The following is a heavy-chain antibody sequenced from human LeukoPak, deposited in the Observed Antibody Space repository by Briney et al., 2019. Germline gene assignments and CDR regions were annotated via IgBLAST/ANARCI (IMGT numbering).Heavy chain of an antibody. CDR3: AGGVAAHDY. D-gene: IGHD2-15*01. Sequence: GGSLRLSCTASGFTFGDYAMSWFRQAPGKGLEWVSSISSSSTYIYYADSVKGRFTISRDNAKNSLYLQMNSLRAEDTAVYYCAGGVAAHDYWGQGTLVTASS. CDR1: GFTFGDYA. V-gene: IGHV3-21*01. CDR2: ISSSSTYI. J-gene: IGHJ4*02.